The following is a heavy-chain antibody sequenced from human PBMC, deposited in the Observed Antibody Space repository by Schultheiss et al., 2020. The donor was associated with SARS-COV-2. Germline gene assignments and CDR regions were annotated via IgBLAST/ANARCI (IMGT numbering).Heavy chain of an antibody. Sequence: SETLSLTCAVYGGSFSGYYWSWIRQPPGKGLEWIGYIYYSGSTYYNPSLKSRVTISVDTSKNQFSPKLSSVTAADTAVYYCARGHYYGSGSYYIRTIPPPWVDPWGQGTLVTVSS. CDR3: ARGHYYGSGSYYIRTIPPPWVDP. J-gene: IGHJ5*02. CDR2: IYYSGST. V-gene: IGHV4-34*01. D-gene: IGHD3-10*01. CDR1: GGSFSGYY.